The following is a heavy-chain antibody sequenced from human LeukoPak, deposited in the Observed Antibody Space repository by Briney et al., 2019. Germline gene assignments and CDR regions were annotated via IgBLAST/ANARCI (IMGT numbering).Heavy chain of an antibody. Sequence: GASVKVSCKASGGTFSSYAISWVRQAPGQRLEWMGRIIPIFGTANYAQKFQGRVTITTDESTSTAYMELSSLRSEDTAVYYCARRYYYDRGGFDPWGQGTLVTVSS. D-gene: IGHD3-22*01. CDR2: IIPIFGTA. J-gene: IGHJ5*02. CDR1: GGTFSSYA. CDR3: ARRYYYDRGGFDP. V-gene: IGHV1-69*05.